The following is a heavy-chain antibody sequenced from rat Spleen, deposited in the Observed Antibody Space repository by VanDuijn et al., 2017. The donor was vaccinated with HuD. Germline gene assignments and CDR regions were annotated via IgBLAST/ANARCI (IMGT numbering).Heavy chain of an antibody. CDR2: ISSGGDT. J-gene: IGHJ2*01. CDR1: GFSLSSNG. Sequence: QVQLKESGPGLVQPSQTLSLTCTVSGFSLSSNGVSWVRQPPGKGLEWIAAISSGGDTYYSSALKSRLSISRDTSKNQVFLKMNSLQTDDTGTYYCTRDTMMVIIGNYWGQGIMVTVSS. V-gene: IGHV2S12*01. D-gene: IGHD1-12*03. CDR3: TRDTMMVIIGNY.